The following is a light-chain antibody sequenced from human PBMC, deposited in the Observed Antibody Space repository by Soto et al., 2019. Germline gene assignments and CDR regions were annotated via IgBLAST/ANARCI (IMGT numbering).Light chain of an antibody. J-gene: IGKJ4*01. Sequence: VVLTQSPPTLSLSPGESATLSCGASQSVGSNLAWYHQKRGQAPRLLIYDATERATGIPARFTGSRSGSDFTLSISSLEPDDFAVYYCQQRSDRLSFGGGTELAI. CDR1: QSVGSN. CDR3: QQRSDRLS. V-gene: IGKV3-11*01. CDR2: DAT.